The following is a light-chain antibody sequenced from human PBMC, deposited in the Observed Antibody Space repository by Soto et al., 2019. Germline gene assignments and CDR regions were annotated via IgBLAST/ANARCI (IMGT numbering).Light chain of an antibody. J-gene: IGKJ1*01. Sequence: EIVMTQSPTTVSVSPGERATLSCRATQNINTNLAWYQQKPGQAPRLLISGASSRATGIPDRFSGSGSGTDFTLTISRLEPEDFAVYYCQQYGSSPWTFGQGTKVDIK. CDR3: QQYGSSPWT. CDR1: QNINTN. V-gene: IGKV3-20*01. CDR2: GAS.